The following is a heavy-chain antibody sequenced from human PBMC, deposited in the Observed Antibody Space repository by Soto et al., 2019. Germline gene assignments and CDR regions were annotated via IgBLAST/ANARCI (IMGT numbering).Heavy chain of an antibody. CDR2: IYHSGST. CDR1: GGSISSSNW. D-gene: IGHD3-22*01. J-gene: IGHJ4*02. CDR3: ARATTTLVYDSSGYDY. Sequence: QVQLQESGPGLVKPSGTLSLTCAVSGGSISSSNWWSWVRQPPGKGLEWIGEIYHSGSTNYNPSLTSRVTISVDKSKNQFSLKLSSVTAADTAVYYCARATTTLVYDSSGYDYWGQGTLVTVSS. V-gene: IGHV4-4*02.